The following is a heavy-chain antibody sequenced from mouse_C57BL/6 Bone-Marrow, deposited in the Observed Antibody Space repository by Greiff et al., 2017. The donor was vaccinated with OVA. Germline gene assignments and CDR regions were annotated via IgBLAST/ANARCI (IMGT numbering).Heavy chain of an antibody. J-gene: IGHJ3*01. D-gene: IGHD1-1*01. CDR1: GYTFTDHT. CDR3: ARRGIYYYGSSYWFAY. V-gene: IGHV1-78*01. Sequence: LVESDAELVKPGASVKISCKVSGYTFTDHTIHWMKQRPEQGLEWIGYIYPRDGSTKYNEKFKGKATLTADKSSSTAYMQLNSLTSEDSAVYFCARRGIYYYGSSYWFAYWGQGTLVTVSA. CDR2: IYPRDGST.